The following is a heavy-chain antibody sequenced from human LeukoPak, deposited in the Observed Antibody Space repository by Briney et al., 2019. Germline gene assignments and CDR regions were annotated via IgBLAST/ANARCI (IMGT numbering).Heavy chain of an antibody. J-gene: IGHJ4*02. CDR1: DGSISSATYY. CDR3: VRHQTRTMLNY. CDR2: MSYGRTP. V-gene: IGHV4-39*01. Sequence: SETLSLTCSAADGSISSATYYWGWVRQPPGKGLEWIASMSYGRTPEYNPSLRGRAAMSVDTSKNQVSLRLSSVTVADTAVYYCVRHQTRTMLNYWGQGTLVTVSS. D-gene: IGHD3-10*02.